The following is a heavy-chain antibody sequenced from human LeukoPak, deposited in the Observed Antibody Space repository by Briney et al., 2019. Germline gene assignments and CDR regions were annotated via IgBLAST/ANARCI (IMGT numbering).Heavy chain of an antibody. Sequence: SETLSLTCAVYGGSFSGYYWSWIRQPPGKGLEWIGEINHSGSTNYNPSLKSRVTISVDTSKNQFSLKLSSVTAADTAVYYCARYGATMIDCWGQGTLVTVSS. CDR2: INHSGST. D-gene: IGHD1-26*01. V-gene: IGHV4-34*01. CDR1: GGSFSGYY. CDR3: ARYGATMIDC. J-gene: IGHJ4*02.